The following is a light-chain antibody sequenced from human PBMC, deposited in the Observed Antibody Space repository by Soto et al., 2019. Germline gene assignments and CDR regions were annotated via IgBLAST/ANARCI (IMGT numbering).Light chain of an antibody. CDR2: AAS. V-gene: IGKV1-9*01. Sequence: DIQLTQSPSFLSASVGDRVTITCRASQGISSNLAWYQQKPGKAPKLLIYAASTLQSGVPSRFSGSGSGTEFTLTISSLQPEDFATYYCQQFNSYPITFGQETRLEIK. CDR3: QQFNSYPIT. J-gene: IGKJ5*01. CDR1: QGISSN.